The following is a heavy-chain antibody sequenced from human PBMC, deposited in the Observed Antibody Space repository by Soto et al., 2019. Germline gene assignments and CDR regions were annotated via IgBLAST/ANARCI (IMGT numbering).Heavy chain of an antibody. Sequence: QVQLVESGGGVVQPGRSLRLSCAASGVSFSISAMHWVRQAPGKGLEWVAVISYDGSIKYYADSVKGRFTISRDNSKNTLYRQMNSLRADDTAVYYCASAEAVAAPYYFASWGQGALVAVSS. D-gene: IGHD6-19*01. J-gene: IGHJ4*02. CDR2: ISYDGSIK. CDR1: GVSFSISA. V-gene: IGHV3-30-3*01. CDR3: ASAEAVAAPYYFAS.